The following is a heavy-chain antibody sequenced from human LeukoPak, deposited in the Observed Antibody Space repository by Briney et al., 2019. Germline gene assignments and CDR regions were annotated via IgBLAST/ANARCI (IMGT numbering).Heavy chain of an antibody. CDR1: GYTFTNYD. CDR2: MNPNSGNT. Sequence: ASVKVSCKASGYTFTNYDINWVRQATGQGLEWMGWMNPNSGNTGYAQKFQGRVTMTRNTSISTAYMELSSLRSEDTAVYYCARSRVVPAAIHRANWFDPWGQGTLVTVSS. J-gene: IGHJ5*02. CDR3: ARSRVVPAAIHRANWFDP. V-gene: IGHV1-8*01. D-gene: IGHD2-2*01.